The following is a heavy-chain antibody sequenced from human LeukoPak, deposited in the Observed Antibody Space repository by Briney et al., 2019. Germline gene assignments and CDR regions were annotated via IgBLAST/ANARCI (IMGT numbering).Heavy chain of an antibody. CDR1: GGSFSGYC. CDR2: INHSGST. D-gene: IGHD2-21*01. V-gene: IGHV4-34*01. J-gene: IGHJ4*02. CDR3: ARGQIAAGVKY. Sequence: SETLSLTCAVYGGSFSGYCWSWIRQRPGKGLEWIGEINHSGSTNYNPSLKSRVTISVDTSKNQFSLKLSSVTAADTAVYYCARGQIAAGVKYWGQGTLVTVSS.